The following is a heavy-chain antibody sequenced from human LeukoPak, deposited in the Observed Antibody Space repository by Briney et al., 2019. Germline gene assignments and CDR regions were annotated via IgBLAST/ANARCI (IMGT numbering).Heavy chain of an antibody. Sequence: GGSLRLSCSASGFTFSSYAMHWVRQAPGKGLEYVSAISSNGGSTYYADSVKGRFTISRDNSKNTLYLQMSSLRAEDTAVYYCVKSGYDSFAGSFDYWGQGTLVTVSS. V-gene: IGHV3-64D*06. CDR2: ISSNGGST. CDR3: VKSGYDSFAGSFDY. J-gene: IGHJ4*02. CDR1: GFTFSSYA. D-gene: IGHD5-12*01.